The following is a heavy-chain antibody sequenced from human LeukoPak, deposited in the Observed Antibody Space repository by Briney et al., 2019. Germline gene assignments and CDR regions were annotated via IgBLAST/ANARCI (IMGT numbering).Heavy chain of an antibody. CDR1: EFTFSSYG. CDR3: AKDYGSGSYADAVGY. J-gene: IGHJ4*02. D-gene: IGHD3-10*01. Sequence: GGSLRLSCAASEFTFSSYGMHWVRQAPGKGLEWVAVISFDGSEIYYADSVRGRFTISRDNSKNTLYLQMNSLRPEDTAVYYCAKDYGSGSYADAVGYWGQGTLVTVSS. V-gene: IGHV3-30*18. CDR2: ISFDGSEI.